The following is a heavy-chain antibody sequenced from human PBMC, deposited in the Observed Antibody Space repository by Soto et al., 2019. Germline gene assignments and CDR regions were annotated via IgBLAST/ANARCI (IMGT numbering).Heavy chain of an antibody. CDR1: GYTFTSYG. CDR2: ISAYNGNT. V-gene: IGHV1-18*01. Sequence: ASVKVSCKASGYTFTSYGISWVRQAPGQGLEWMGWISAYNGNTNYAQKLQGRVTMTTDTSTSTAYMELRSLRSDDTAVCYCARDRGPPGDYYGSGSPRYYFDYWGQGTLVTVSS. J-gene: IGHJ4*02. CDR3: ARDRGPPGDYYGSGSPRYYFDY. D-gene: IGHD3-10*01.